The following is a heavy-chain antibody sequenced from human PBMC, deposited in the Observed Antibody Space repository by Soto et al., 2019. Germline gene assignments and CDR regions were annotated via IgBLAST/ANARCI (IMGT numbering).Heavy chain of an antibody. J-gene: IGHJ6*02. CDR3: ARGEGDVGTYTAMDYYGMDV. CDR2: IYYSGST. Sequence: SETISLPYTVSGGTISSRSYYWIRISQPPGKGLEWIGSIYYSGSTNYNPSLKSRVTISVDTSKNQFSLKLSSVTAADTAVYYCARGEGDVGTYTAMDYYGMDVWGQGTTVTVSS. CDR1: GGTISSRSYY. D-gene: IGHD5-18*01. V-gene: IGHV4-39*07.